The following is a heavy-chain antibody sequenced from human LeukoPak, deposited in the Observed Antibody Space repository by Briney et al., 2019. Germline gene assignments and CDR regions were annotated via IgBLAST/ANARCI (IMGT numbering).Heavy chain of an antibody. V-gene: IGHV3-13*01. Sequence: EGSLRLSCAASGFTLNRYDIHWVRQATGKGLEWVSAIATAGDTYYAGSVKGRFTISRENAKNSLYLQMNSLRAGDTAVYYCARGVDGFDPWGQGTLVTVSS. CDR1: GFTLNRYD. CDR3: ARGVDGFDP. J-gene: IGHJ5*02. CDR2: IATAGDT.